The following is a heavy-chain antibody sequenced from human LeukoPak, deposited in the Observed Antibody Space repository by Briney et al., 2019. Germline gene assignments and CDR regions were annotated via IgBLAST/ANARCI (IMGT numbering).Heavy chain of an antibody. CDR1: GYTFTGYY. J-gene: IGHJ4*02. Sequence: GASVKVSCKASGYTFTGYYVHWVRQAPGQGLEWMGWINPNSGGTNYAQKFQGRVTMTRDTSISTAYMELSRLRSDDTDVYYCASSEYGDYSYYFDYWGQGTLVTVSS. CDR3: ASSEYGDYSYYFDY. D-gene: IGHD4-17*01. CDR2: INPNSGGT. V-gene: IGHV1-2*02.